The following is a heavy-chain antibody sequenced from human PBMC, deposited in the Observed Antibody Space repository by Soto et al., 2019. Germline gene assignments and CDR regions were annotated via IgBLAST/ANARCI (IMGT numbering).Heavy chain of an antibody. CDR2: IDHSGYT. CDR1: GGAFSGYY. V-gene: IGHV4-34*01. D-gene: IGHD3-3*01. J-gene: IGHJ5*02. Sequence: GALSLTCAVYGGAFSGYYWNWIRQPPGKGLEWIGEIDHSGYTNYNPSLKSRVTISVDTSKNQFSLRLTSVTAADTAVYYCARVRDWFDPWGQGTLVTVSS. CDR3: ARVRDWFDP.